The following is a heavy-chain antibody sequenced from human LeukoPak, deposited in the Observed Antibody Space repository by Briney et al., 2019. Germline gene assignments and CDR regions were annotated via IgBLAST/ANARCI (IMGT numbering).Heavy chain of an antibody. CDR3: ARFKAATLDFDY. J-gene: IGHJ4*02. V-gene: IGHV4-38-2*01. D-gene: IGHD2-15*01. Sequence: SETLSLTCAVSGYSISSGYYWGWIRQPPGKGLEWIGSIYHSGSTYYNPSLKSRVTISVDTSKNQFSLKLSSVTAADTAVYYCARFKAATLDFDYWGQGTLVTVSS. CDR2: IYHSGST. CDR1: GYSISSGYY.